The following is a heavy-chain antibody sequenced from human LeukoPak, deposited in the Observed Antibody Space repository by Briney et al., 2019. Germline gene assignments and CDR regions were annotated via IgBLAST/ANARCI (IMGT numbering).Heavy chain of an antibody. CDR1: GGSISSSSYY. CDR2: IYYSGST. D-gene: IGHD3-10*01. V-gene: IGHV4-39*01. CDR3: ARRALYGSGSYYYYYYYYGMDV. J-gene: IGHJ6*02. Sequence: SETLSLTCTVSGGSISSSSYYWGWIRQPPGKGLEWFGSIYYSGSTYYNPSLKSRVTISVDTSKNQFSLKLSSVTAADTAVYYCARRALYGSGSYYYYYYYYGMDVWGQGTTVTVSS.